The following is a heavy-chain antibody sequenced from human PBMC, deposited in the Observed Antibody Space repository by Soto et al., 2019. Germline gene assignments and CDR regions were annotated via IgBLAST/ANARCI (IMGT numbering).Heavy chain of an antibody. CDR2: IIPIFGTA. D-gene: IGHD2-15*01. CDR3: ARDLVRYCSGGSCRKGDYYYYGIDV. J-gene: IGHJ6*02. V-gene: IGHV1-69*06. CDR1: GGTFSSYA. Sequence: SVKVSCKASGGTFSSYAISWVRQAPGQGLEWMGGIIPIFGTANYAQKFQGRVTITADKSTSTAYMELSSLRSEDTAVYYCARDLVRYCSGGSCRKGDYYYYGIDVWGQGTTVTVSS.